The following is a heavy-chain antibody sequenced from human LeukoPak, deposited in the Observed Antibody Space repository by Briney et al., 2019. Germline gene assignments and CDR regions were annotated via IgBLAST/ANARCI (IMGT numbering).Heavy chain of an antibody. Sequence: PSETLSLTCTVSGGSISSYYWSWIRQPPGKGLEWIRNIYDSGSTNYNPSPKSRLTISVDTSKNQCSLKLSSVTAADTAVYYCARLIRLVTIVRGVINHFDYWGQGTLVTVSS. D-gene: IGHD3-10*01. CDR2: IYDSGST. V-gene: IGHV4-59*01. CDR1: GGSISSYY. CDR3: ARLIRLVTIVRGVINHFDY. J-gene: IGHJ4*02.